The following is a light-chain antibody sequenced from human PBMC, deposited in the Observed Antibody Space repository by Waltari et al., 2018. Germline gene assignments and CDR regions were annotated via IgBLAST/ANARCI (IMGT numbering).Light chain of an antibody. CDR2: DAS. CDR1: QSISRF. J-gene: IGKJ1*01. V-gene: IGKV3-20*01. Sequence: ERATPSCKASQSISRFLAWYQQKPGQAPRLLIYDASSRATGIPDRFSGSGSGTDFSLTISRLEPEDIAVYYCQKYGSLPATFGQGTKVEIK. CDR3: QKYGSLPAT.